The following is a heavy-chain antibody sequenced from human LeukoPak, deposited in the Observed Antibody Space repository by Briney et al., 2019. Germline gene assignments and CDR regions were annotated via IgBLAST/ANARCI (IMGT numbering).Heavy chain of an antibody. J-gene: IGHJ5*02. CDR1: GGTFSSYA. D-gene: IGHD5-18*01. CDR2: IIPIFGTA. Sequence: SVKVSCKASGGTFSSYAISWVRQAPGQGLEWMGGIIPIFGTANCAQKFQGRVTITADKSTSTAYMELSSLRSEDTAVYYCARVGYSYGYSRGNWFDPWGQGTLVTVSS. CDR3: ARVGYSYGYSRGNWFDP. V-gene: IGHV1-69*06.